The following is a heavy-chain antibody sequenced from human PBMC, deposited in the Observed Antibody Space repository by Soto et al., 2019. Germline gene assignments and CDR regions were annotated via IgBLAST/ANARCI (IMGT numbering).Heavy chain of an antibody. CDR3: AKDRHTQDYGDYVLVDY. D-gene: IGHD4-17*01. CDR1: GFTFSSYA. V-gene: IGHV3-23*01. J-gene: IGHJ4*02. CDR2: ISGSGGST. Sequence: EVQLLESGGGLVQPGGSLRLSCAASGFTFSSYAMSWVRQAPGKGLEWVSAISGSGGSTYYADSVKGRFTSSRDNSKNTLYLQMNSMRAEDTAVYYCAKDRHTQDYGDYVLVDYWGQGTLVTVSS.